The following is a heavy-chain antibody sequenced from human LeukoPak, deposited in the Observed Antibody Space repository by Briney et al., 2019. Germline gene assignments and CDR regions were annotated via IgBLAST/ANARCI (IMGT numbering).Heavy chain of an antibody. CDR3: ARGRGGYYYDSSGYIYYFDY. Sequence: ASVKVSCKASGYTFTSYDINWVRQATGQGLEWMGWMNPNSGNTGYAQKFQGRVTMTRNTSISTACMELSSLRSEDTAVYYCARGRGGYYYDSSGYIYYFDYWGQGTLVTVSS. V-gene: IGHV1-8*01. J-gene: IGHJ4*02. D-gene: IGHD3-22*01. CDR1: GYTFTSYD. CDR2: MNPNSGNT.